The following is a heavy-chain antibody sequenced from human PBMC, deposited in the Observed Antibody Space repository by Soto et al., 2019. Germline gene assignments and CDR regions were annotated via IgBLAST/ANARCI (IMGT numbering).Heavy chain of an antibody. V-gene: IGHV4-61*05. CDR2: IYYSGST. J-gene: IGHJ4*02. CDR3: ARSAVVVVAATPLVY. D-gene: IGHD2-15*01. CDR1: GGSISSSSYY. Sequence: PSETLSLTCTVSGGSISSSSYYWGWIRQPPGKGLEWIGYIYYSGSTNYNPSLKSRVTISVDTSKNQFSLKLSSVTAADTAVYYCARSAVVVVAATPLVYWGQGTLVTVSS.